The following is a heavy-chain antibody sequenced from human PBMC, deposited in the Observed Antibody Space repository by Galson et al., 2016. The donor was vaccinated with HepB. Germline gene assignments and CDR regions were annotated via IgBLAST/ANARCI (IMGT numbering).Heavy chain of an antibody. CDR3: ARLVAADASVEASEV. D-gene: IGHD2-2*01. CDR2: IHTRTGSP. CDR1: GYTFSSYA. V-gene: IGHV7-4-1*02. J-gene: IGHJ3*01. Sequence: SVKVSCKASGYTFSSYAINWVRQAPGQGLEWMGWIHTRTGSPSYAQGFTGRYVFSLDTSVSTAYLEISRLKAEDTGVYYCARLVAADASVEASEVWGQGTLVTVSS.